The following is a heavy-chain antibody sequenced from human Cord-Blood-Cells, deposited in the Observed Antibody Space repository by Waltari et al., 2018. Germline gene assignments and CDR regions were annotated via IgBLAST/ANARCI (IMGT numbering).Heavy chain of an antibody. CDR3: ASSYCGGDCYSRDFDY. CDR2: IYWDDDK. CDR1: GFSLSTSGVG. J-gene: IGHJ4*02. V-gene: IGHV2-5*02. D-gene: IGHD2-21*01. Sequence: QITLKESGPTLVKPTQTLTLTCTFSGFSLSTSGVGVGWLRQPPGKALEWLALIYWDDDKRYSPSLKSRLTITKDTSKNQVVLTMTNMDPVDTATYYCASSYCGGDCYSRDFDYWGQGTLVTVSS.